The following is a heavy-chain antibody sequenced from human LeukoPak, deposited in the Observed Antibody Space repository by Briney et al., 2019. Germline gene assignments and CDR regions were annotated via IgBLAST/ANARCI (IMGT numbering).Heavy chain of an antibody. CDR2: IYCRGST. V-gene: IGHV4-59*08. CDR1: GCSIISYY. CDR3: ARHRGYCSSTSCSYNWFDP. Sequence: SETLSLTCTVSGCSIISYYWTWIRPPPGKGLEWIGYIYCRGSTKKNPPLKSRVTMTVDTSKTRLSLKLSSVSAADAAVYYCARHRGYCSSTSCSYNWFDPCGQGCLVTVSS. D-gene: IGHD2-2*03. J-gene: IGHJ5*02.